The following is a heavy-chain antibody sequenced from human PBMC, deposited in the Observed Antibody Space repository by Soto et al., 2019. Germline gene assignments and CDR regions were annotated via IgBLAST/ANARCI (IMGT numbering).Heavy chain of an antibody. Sequence: GGSLRLSCAASGFTFSSYAMHWVRQAPGKGLEWVAVISYDGSNKYYADSVKGRFTISRDNSKNTLYLQMNSLRAEGTAVYYCARGRATIPNRRQYYFDYWGQGTLVTVSS. CDR3: ARGRATIPNRRQYYFDY. CDR2: ISYDGSNK. D-gene: IGHD5-12*01. J-gene: IGHJ4*02. V-gene: IGHV3-30-3*01. CDR1: GFTFSSYA.